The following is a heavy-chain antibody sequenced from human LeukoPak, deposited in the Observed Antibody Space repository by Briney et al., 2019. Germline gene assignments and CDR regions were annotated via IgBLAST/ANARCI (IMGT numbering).Heavy chain of an antibody. CDR1: GFTVSSNS. J-gene: IGHJ4*02. V-gene: IGHV3-53*01. CDR3: ARRAGEYSHPYDY. D-gene: IGHD2/OR15-2a*01. CDR2: IYSGGNT. Sequence: GGSLRLSCTVSGFTVSSNSWSWVRQAPGKGLEWVSFIYSGGNTHYSDSVKGRFTISRDTSKNTLYLQMNSLRANDTAIYYCARRAGEYSHPYDYWGQGTLVTVSS.